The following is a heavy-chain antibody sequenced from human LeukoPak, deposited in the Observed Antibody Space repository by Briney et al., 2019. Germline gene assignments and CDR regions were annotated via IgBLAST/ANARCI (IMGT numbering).Heavy chain of an antibody. CDR3: ARDLGDYVWGSYRMYYFDY. Sequence: GGSLRLSCAASGFTFSNAWMSWVRQAPGKGLEWVSYISSGSSYTNYADSVKGRFTISRDNAKNSLYLQMNSLRVEDTAVYYCARDLGDYVWGSYRMYYFDYWGQGTLVTVSS. V-gene: IGHV3-11*06. D-gene: IGHD3-16*02. J-gene: IGHJ4*02. CDR2: ISSGSSYT. CDR1: GFTFSNAW.